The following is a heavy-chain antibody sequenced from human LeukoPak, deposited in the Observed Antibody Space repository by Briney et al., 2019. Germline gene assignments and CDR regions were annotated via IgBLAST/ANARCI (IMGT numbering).Heavy chain of an antibody. D-gene: IGHD3-10*01. CDR3: ARMSDYYGSGSYSDY. V-gene: IGHV3-9*01. Sequence: AGGSLRLSCAASGFTFDDYAMNWVRQAPGKGLEWVSGISWNSGSIGYADSVKGRFTISRDNAKNSLYLQMNSLRSEDTAVYYCARMSDYYGSGSYSDYWGQGTLVTVSS. CDR1: GFTFDDYA. CDR2: ISWNSGSI. J-gene: IGHJ4*02.